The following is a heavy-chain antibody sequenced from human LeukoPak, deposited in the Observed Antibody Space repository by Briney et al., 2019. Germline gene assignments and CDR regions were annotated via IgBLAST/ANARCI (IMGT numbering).Heavy chain of an antibody. D-gene: IGHD3-3*01. CDR2: IYYSGST. J-gene: IGHJ4*02. V-gene: IGHV4-59*01. CDR1: GGSISSYY. CDR3: ARAPRPSYYDFWSGYLYFDY. Sequence: SETLSLTCTVSGGSISSYYWSWIRQPPGKGLEWIGYIYYSGSTNYNPSLKSRVTISVDTSKNQFSLKLSSVTAADTAVYYCARAPRPSYYDFWSGYLYFDYWGQGTLVTVSS.